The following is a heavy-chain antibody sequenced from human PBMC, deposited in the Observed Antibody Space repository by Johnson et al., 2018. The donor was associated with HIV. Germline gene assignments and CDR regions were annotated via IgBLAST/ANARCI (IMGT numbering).Heavy chain of an antibody. J-gene: IGHJ3*02. CDR1: GFTFSSYA. Sequence: QEKLVESGGGVVQPGRSLILSCAASGFTFSSYAMHWVRQAPGKGLEWVAVISYDGSNKFYADSVKGRLTISRDNSKNTLYLEMNSLRAEDTAVYYCARDFGLDWGNGFDIWGQGTMVTVSS. V-gene: IGHV3-30-3*01. CDR3: ARDFGLDWGNGFDI. D-gene: IGHD3-16*01. CDR2: ISYDGSNK.